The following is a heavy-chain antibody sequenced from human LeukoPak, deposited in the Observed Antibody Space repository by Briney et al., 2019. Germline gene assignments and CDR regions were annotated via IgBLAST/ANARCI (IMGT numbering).Heavy chain of an antibody. CDR1: GFTFTCCG. V-gene: IGHV3-23*01. J-gene: IGHJ4*02. Sequence: GGSLRLSCAASGFTFTCCGMTWVRQAPGKGLEWVSGISGSGGRTYYADSVQGRFTISRDNSKNTLYLQMHSLRAEDTAVYYCAKGHWHGSGSYWVWGQGTLVTVSS. CDR2: ISGSGGRT. CDR3: AKGHWHGSGSYWV. D-gene: IGHD3-10*01.